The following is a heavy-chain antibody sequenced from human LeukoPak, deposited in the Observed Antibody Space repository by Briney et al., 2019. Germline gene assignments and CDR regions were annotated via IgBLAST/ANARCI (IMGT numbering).Heavy chain of an antibody. CDR3: VCWGWDY. CDR2: ISSGSTDI. D-gene: IGHD3-16*01. CDR1: GFTFSTYS. Sequence: GGSLRLSCAASGFTFSTYSMNWVRQAPGKGLEWVSSISSGSTDIYHADSVKGRFTISRDNAQNSLYLQMNSLRAEDTAVYYCVCWGWDYWGQGTLVTVSS. J-gene: IGHJ4*02. V-gene: IGHV3-21*01.